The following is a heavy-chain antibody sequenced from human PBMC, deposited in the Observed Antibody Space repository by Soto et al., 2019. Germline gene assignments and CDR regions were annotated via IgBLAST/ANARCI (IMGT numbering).Heavy chain of an antibody. CDR1: GFTFSSYG. CDR2: ISYDGSNK. CDR3: AKDLGVVVPAATLDY. V-gene: IGHV3-30*18. J-gene: IGHJ4*02. D-gene: IGHD2-2*01. Sequence: QVQLVESGGGVVQPGRSLRLSCAASGFTFSSYGMHWVRQAPGKGLEWVAVISYDGSNKYYADSVKGRFTISRDNSKNTPYLQMNSLRAEDTAVYYCAKDLGVVVPAATLDYWGQGTLVTVSS.